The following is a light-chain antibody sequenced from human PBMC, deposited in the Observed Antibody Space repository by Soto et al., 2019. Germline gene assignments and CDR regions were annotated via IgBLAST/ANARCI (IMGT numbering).Light chain of an antibody. CDR1: QSIFKNY. V-gene: IGKV4-1*01. J-gene: IGKJ1*01. CDR2: WAS. Sequence: DIVMTQSPDSLAVSLGERATINCKSSQSIFKNYLAWYQQKPGQPPKLLIYWASTRESGVPDRFSGSGSGTDFTLTISSLQAGDVAVYYCQQYYDAPQTFGQGTKVEIK. CDR3: QQYYDAPQT.